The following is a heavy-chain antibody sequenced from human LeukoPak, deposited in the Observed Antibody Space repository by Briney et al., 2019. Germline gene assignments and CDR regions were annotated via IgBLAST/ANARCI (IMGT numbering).Heavy chain of an antibody. CDR3: ASEQPTVTTGNFDY. V-gene: IGHV1-46*01. D-gene: IGHD4-17*01. CDR1: VYTFTSYY. J-gene: IGHJ4*02. Sequence: ASVKVSCKASVYTFTSYYMHWVRQAPGQGLEGMGIINPSGGSTSYAQKFQGRVTMTRDTSTSTVYMELSSLRSEDTAVYYCASEQPTVTTGNFDYWGQGTLVTVSS. CDR2: INPSGGST.